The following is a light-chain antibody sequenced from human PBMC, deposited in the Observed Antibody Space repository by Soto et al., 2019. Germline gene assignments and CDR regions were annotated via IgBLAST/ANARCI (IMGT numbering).Light chain of an antibody. CDR1: QSMRNN. Sequence: IVMTQSPATLSVSLGERATLSCSASQSMRNNLAWYHQRPGQAPRLLIYAASARATGNPARFSGSGSGTEFTLTISGLQSEDFGLYYCQQYNNWQTFGQGTKVDI. V-gene: IGKV3-15*01. CDR2: AAS. CDR3: QQYNNWQT. J-gene: IGKJ1*01.